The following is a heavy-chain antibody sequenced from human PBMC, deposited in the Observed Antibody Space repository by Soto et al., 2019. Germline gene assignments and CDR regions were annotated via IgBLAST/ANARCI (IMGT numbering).Heavy chain of an antibody. Sequence: SGPTLVNPTHTLTLTCTFSGFSLSTNGMCVGWIRQPPGKALEWLAFIDWDGYKFYRTSLATRIIISKDTSNNQVVMTMTNMDHAEAATYYYSGGEHRYISGWNRNHFDYWGKGALVTVSS. D-gene: IGHD6-19*01. J-gene: IGHJ4*02. CDR1: GFSLSTNGMC. CDR3: SGGEHRYISGWNRNHFDY. CDR2: IDWDGYK. V-gene: IGHV2-70*01.